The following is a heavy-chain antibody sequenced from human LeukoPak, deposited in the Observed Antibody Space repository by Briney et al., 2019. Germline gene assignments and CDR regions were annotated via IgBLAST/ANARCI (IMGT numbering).Heavy chain of an antibody. V-gene: IGHV4-39*01. CDR2: IYYSGST. CDR1: GGSISSSSYY. J-gene: IGHJ5*02. D-gene: IGHD1-1*01. Sequence: PSETLSLTCTVSGGSISSSSYYWGWIRQPPGKGLEWIGSIYYSGSTYYNPSLKSRVTISVDTSKNQFSLKLSSVTAADTAVYYCAGHPPEVQLERPIWTFDPWGQGTLVTVSS. CDR3: AGHPPEVQLERPIWTFDP.